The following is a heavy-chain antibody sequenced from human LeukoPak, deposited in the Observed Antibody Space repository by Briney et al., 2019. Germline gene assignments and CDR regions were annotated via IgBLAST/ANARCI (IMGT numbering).Heavy chain of an antibody. CDR3: ARDLESSSWETLDI. CDR1: GYSISNGYY. V-gene: IGHV4-38-2*02. Sequence: SETLSLTCTVSGYSISNGYYWGWIRQPPGKGLEWIGSIYHSGSTYYNPSLKSRVTISVDTSKNQFSLQLNSVTPEDTAVYYCARDLESSSWETLDIWGQGTMVTLSS. CDR2: IYHSGST. J-gene: IGHJ3*02. D-gene: IGHD6-13*01.